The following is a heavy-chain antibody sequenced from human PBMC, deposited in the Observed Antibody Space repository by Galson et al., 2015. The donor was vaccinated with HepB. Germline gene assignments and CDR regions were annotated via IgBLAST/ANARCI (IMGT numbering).Heavy chain of an antibody. V-gene: IGHV4-39*01. D-gene: IGHD1-26*01. CDR2: IYYTGST. Sequence: ETLSLTCTVSGGSISSGSYYWGWIRQPPGKGLEWIGSIYYTGSTYYNPSLKSRVTLSIDTSKNQFSLRLSSVTAADTAVYYCASLVGASPGYYWGQGTLVTGSS. CDR3: ASLVGASPGYY. J-gene: IGHJ4*02. CDR1: GGSISSGSYY.